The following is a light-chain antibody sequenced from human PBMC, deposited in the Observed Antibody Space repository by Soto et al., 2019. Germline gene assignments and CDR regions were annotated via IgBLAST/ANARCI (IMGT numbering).Light chain of an antibody. J-gene: IGKJ4*01. CDR1: QTISNTF. V-gene: IGKV3-20*01. Sequence: EIGLTNSPGALSLSTGERATLSCRASQTISNTFLAWYQQRPGQAPRLLIYGASGRAAGIPDRFSGSGSGTDFTLSISRLEPDDFAVYYCQQYGVSPTFAGGTKVDIK. CDR2: GAS. CDR3: QQYGVSPT.